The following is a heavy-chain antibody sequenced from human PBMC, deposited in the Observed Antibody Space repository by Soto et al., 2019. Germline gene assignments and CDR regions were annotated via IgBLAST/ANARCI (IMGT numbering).Heavy chain of an antibody. J-gene: IGHJ4*02. CDR1: GFVFGRNS. CDR2: ISAGGDLS. Sequence: EVQLLESGGDLIHPGGSLRLSCAASGFVFGRNSMTWVLQTPGKGLEWVAGISAGGDLSWHADFVKGRFTISRDNSKNMVYLQMNNLRVDDTAVYFCSKWDGYGDYWGRGALVTVSA. D-gene: IGHD3-22*01. CDR3: SKWDGYGDY. V-gene: IGHV3-23*01.